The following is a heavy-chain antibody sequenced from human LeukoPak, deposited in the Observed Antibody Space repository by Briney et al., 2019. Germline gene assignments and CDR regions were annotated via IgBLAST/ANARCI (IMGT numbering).Heavy chain of an antibody. D-gene: IGHD2-2*01. CDR2: INHSGST. J-gene: IGHJ6*03. CDR3: ARGPVVPAALFRNYYYYYMDV. V-gene: IGHV4-34*01. CDR1: GGSFSGYY. Sequence: SETLSLTCAVYGGSFSGYYWSWIRQPPGKGLEWIGEINHSGSTNYNPSLKSRVTISVDTSKNQFSLKLSSVTAADTAVYYCARGPVVPAALFRNYYYYYMDVWGKGTTVTVSS.